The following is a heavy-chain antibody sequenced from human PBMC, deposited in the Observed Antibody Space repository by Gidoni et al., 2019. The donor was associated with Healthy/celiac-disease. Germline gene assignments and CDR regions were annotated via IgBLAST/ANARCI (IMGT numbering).Heavy chain of an antibody. V-gene: IGHV3-48*01. CDR3: ARGSGDWYYGMDV. J-gene: IGHJ6*02. CDR2: ISSRSSTI. Sequence: EVQLVESGVCLVQLGGSLRLSCPASGFTFSSYSMNWVRQAQGKGLEWVSYISSRSSTIYYADSVKGRFNISRDNDKNSLYLKMNSLRAEDTAVYYCARGSGDWYYGMDVWGQGTTVTVSS. CDR1: GFTFSSYS. D-gene: IGHD2-21*01.